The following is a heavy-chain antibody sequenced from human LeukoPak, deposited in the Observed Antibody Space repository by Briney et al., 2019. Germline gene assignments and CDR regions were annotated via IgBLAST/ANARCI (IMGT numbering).Heavy chain of an antibody. CDR1: GGTFLSHT. J-gene: IGHJ5*02. CDR3: ARVNLRGSNYNWFDP. CDR2: ITPVINTA. Sequence: ASVKVSCKTSGGTFLSHTFSWVRQAPGQGLEWMGKITPVINTANYAQTFQGRVSIYADKSTTTVYMDLSGLRPDDTAVCYCARVNLRGSNYNWFDPWGQGARVTVSS. V-gene: IGHV1-69*08. D-gene: IGHD3-10*01.